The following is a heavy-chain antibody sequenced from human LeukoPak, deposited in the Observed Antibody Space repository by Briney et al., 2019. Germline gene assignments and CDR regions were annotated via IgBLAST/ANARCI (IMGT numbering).Heavy chain of an antibody. J-gene: IGHJ4*02. Sequence: SETLSLTCAVYGGSFSGYYWSWIRQPPGKGLEWIGEINHSGSTNYNPSLKSRVTISVDTSKNQFSLKLSSVTAADTAVYYCATVTPPGYWGQGTLVTVSS. CDR2: INHSGST. D-gene: IGHD4-17*01. CDR1: GGSFSGYY. V-gene: IGHV4-34*01. CDR3: ATVTPPGY.